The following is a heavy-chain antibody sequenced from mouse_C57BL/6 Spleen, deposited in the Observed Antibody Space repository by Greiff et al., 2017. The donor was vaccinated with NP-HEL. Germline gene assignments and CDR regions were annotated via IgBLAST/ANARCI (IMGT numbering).Heavy chain of an antibody. CDR2: ISSGSSTI. V-gene: IGHV5-17*01. J-gene: IGHJ4*01. CDR1: GFTFSDYG. Sequence: EVKVVESGGGLVKPGGSLKLSCAASGFTFSDYGMHWVRQAPEKGLEWVAYISSGSSTIYYADTVKGRFTISRDNAKNTLFLQMTSLRSEDTAMYYCARNGGNYGMDYWGQGTSVTVSS. CDR3: ARNGGNYGMDY. D-gene: IGHD1-1*02.